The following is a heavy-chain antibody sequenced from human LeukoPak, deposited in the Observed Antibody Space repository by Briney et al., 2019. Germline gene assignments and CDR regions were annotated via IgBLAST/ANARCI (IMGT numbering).Heavy chain of an antibody. CDR2: INPNSGGT. CDR3: AREEQLALTLYY. Sequence: ASVTVSCTASGYTFAGYYMHWVRQAPGQGLEWMGWINPNSGGTNYAQKFQGRVTMTRDTSIYTVYMELSRLRSDDTAMYYCAREEQLALTLYYWGQGTLVTVSS. J-gene: IGHJ4*02. V-gene: IGHV1-2*02. CDR1: GYTFAGYY. D-gene: IGHD6-13*01.